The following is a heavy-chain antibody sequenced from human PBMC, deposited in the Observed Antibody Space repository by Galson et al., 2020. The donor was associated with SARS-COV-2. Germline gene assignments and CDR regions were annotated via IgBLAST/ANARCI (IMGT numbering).Heavy chain of an antibody. D-gene: IGHD3-16*01. J-gene: IGHJ3*02. CDR3: VREDINAYDYVWGAHRPDFDAFDM. CDR2: TYYTSKWYT. Sequence: SQTLSLTCSISGDRVSSNSAAWNWIRQSPSRGLEWLGRTYYTSKWYTDYALSLRGRITINPDTSRNQFSLQLKSLTPEDTAVYYCVREDINAYDYVWGAHRPDFDAFDMWGAGTMVTVSS. CDR1: GDRVSSNSAA. V-gene: IGHV6-1*01.